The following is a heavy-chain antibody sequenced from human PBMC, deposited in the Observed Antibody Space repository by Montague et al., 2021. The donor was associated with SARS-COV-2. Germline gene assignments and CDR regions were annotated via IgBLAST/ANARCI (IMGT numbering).Heavy chain of an antibody. D-gene: IGHD2-2*01. V-gene: IGHV3-30*18. J-gene: IGHJ4*02. CDR3: AKDSRGGYCSSTSCYGPWYYFDY. Sequence: SLRLSCAASGFTFSSYGMHWVRQAPGKGLEWVAVISYDGSNKYYADSVKGRFTISRDNSKNTLYLQMNSLRAEDTAVYYCAKDSRGGYCSSTSCYGPWYYFDYWGQGTLVTVSS. CDR1: GFTFSSYG. CDR2: ISYDGSNK.